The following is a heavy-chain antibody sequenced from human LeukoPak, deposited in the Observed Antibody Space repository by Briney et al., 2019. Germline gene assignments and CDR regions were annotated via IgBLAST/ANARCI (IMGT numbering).Heavy chain of an antibody. CDR3: ARVGWSAHFDY. Sequence: SETLSLTCTVSGYSISSGYYWGWIRQPPGKGLEWIGSIYHSGSTYYNPSLKSRVTISVDTSKNQSSLELSSVTAADTAVYYCARVGWSAHFDYWGQGTLVTVSS. J-gene: IGHJ4*02. CDR2: IYHSGST. CDR1: GYSISSGYY. D-gene: IGHD3-3*01. V-gene: IGHV4-38-2*02.